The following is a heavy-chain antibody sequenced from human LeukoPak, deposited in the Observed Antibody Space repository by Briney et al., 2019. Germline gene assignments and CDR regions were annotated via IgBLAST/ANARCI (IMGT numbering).Heavy chain of an antibody. V-gene: IGHV1-18*01. CDR3: ARDRRNWAPDY. CDR2: ISAYNGNT. CDR1: GYTFSNHG. Sequence: ASVTVSCTASGYTFSNHGVTWVRQARGQGLEWMGWISAYNGNTNYAQKLQGRVTMTTDTSTSTAYMELRSLRSDDTAVYYCARDRRNWAPDYWGQGTLVTVSS. D-gene: IGHD7-27*01. J-gene: IGHJ4*02.